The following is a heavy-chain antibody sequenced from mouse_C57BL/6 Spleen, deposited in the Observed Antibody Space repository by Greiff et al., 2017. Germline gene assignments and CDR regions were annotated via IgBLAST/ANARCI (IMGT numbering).Heavy chain of an antibody. J-gene: IGHJ4*01. CDR3: ARVYDYDYAMDY. CDR2: IYPRSGNT. Sequence: LMESGAELARPGASVKLSCKASGYTFTSYGISWVKQRTGQGLEWIGEIYPRSGNTYYNEKFKGKATLTADKSSSTAYMELRSLTSEDSAVYFCARVYDYDYAMDYWGQGTSVTVSS. D-gene: IGHD2-4*01. V-gene: IGHV1-81*01. CDR1: GYTFTSYG.